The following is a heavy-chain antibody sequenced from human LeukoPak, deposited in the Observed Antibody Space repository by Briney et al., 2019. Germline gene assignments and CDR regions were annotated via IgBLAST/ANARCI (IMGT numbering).Heavy chain of an antibody. Sequence: ASVKVSCKSSGYTFTGYYIHWVRQAPGQGLEWMGWINPNSGGTNYAQKFQGRVIMTWDTSISTASMELSRLRSDDTAVYYCSRGPHWDPHFDFWGQGTLVTVSS. V-gene: IGHV1-2*02. CDR2: INPNSGGT. D-gene: IGHD7-27*01. CDR3: SRGPHWDPHFDF. CDR1: GYTFTGYY. J-gene: IGHJ4*02.